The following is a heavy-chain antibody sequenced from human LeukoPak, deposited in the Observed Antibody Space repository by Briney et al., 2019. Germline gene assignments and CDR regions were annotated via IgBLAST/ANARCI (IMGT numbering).Heavy chain of an antibody. Sequence: PSETLSLTCAVYGGSFSGYYWSWIRQPPGKGLEWIGEINHSGSTNYNPSLKSRVTISVDTSKNQFSLKLSSVTAADTAVYYCARPGATRGSTSLDYWGQGTLVTVSS. V-gene: IGHV4-34*01. D-gene: IGHD2-2*01. J-gene: IGHJ4*02. CDR1: GGSFSGYY. CDR3: ARPGATRGSTSLDY. CDR2: INHSGST.